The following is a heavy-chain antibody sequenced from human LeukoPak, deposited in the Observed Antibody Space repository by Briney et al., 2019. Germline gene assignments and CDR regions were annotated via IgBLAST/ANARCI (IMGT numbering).Heavy chain of an antibody. CDR1: GGSISSSSYY. V-gene: IGHV4-39*01. CDR3: ARLLMTTVTRGSFDY. Sequence: SETLSLTCTVSGGSISSSSYYWGWIRQPPGKGLEWIGSIYYSGSTYYNPSLKSRVTISVDTSKNQFSLKLSSVTAADTAVYYCARLLMTTVTRGSFDYWGQGTLV. J-gene: IGHJ4*02. D-gene: IGHD4-17*01. CDR2: IYYSGST.